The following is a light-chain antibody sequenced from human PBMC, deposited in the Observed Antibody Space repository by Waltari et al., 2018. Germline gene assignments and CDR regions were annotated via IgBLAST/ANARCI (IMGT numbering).Light chain of an antibody. CDR3: SSYAGSNNWV. J-gene: IGLJ3*02. CDR2: EVS. Sequence: QSALTQPPSASGSPAQSVTIPCTGTSSDVGGYNQVPWYQQHPGKAPKLMIYEVSKRPSGVPDLFSGSKSGNTASLTVSGLQAEDEADYYCSSYAGSNNWVFGGGTKLTVL. V-gene: IGLV2-8*01. CDR1: SSDVGGYNQ.